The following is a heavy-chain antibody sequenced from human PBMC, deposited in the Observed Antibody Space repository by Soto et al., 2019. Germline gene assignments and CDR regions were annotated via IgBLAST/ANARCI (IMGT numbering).Heavy chain of an antibody. CDR2: ISGSGGST. Sequence: PGGSLRLSCAASGFTFSSYAMSWLRQAPGKGLEWVSAISGSGGSTYYADSVKARSTISRDNSKNTLYLQMNSLRAEDTAVYYCVKSLSSRWAHKDMDVWCLGTTVFVS. CDR1: GFTFSSYA. J-gene: IGHJ6*02. D-gene: IGHD6-13*01. CDR3: VKSLSSRWAHKDMDV. V-gene: IGHV3-23*01.